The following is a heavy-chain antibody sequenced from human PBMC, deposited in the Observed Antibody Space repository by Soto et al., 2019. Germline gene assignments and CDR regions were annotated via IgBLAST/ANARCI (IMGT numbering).Heavy chain of an antibody. CDR3: ARLNLAYDFWSGYPLYFDY. CDR1: GGSISSSSYY. V-gene: IGHV4-39*01. Sequence: SETLSLTCTVSGGSISSSSYYWGWIRQPPGKGLEWIGSIYYSGSTYYKPSLKSRVAISVDTSKNQFYLKLSSVTAADTAVYYCARLNLAYDFWSGYPLYFDYWGQGTLVTVSS. D-gene: IGHD3-3*01. J-gene: IGHJ4*02. CDR2: IYYSGST.